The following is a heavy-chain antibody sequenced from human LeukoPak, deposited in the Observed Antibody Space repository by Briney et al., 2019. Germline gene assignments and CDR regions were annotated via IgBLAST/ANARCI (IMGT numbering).Heavy chain of an antibody. CDR1: GFSLSTSGMC. V-gene: IGHV2-70*01. J-gene: IGHJ4*02. CDR2: IDLDDDK. D-gene: IGHD3-22*01. CDR3: TRIYYYDSIFDY. Sequence: SGPALVKPTQTLTLTCTFSGFSLSTSGMCVSWIRQPPGKALEWLALIDLDDDKYYSTSLKTRLTISKYTSKDQVVLTMTNMDPVDTATYYCTRIYYYDSIFDYWGQGTLVTVSS.